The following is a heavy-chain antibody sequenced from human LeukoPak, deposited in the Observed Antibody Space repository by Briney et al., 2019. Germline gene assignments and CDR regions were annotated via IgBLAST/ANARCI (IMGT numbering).Heavy chain of an antibody. CDR2: IRYDGSNK. CDR1: GFTFSSYG. Sequence: PGGSLRLSCAASGFTFSSYGMHWVRQAPGKGLEWVAFIRYDGSNKYYADSVKGRFTISRDNSKNTLYLQMNSLRAEDTAVYYCAKKGGIAAAGTHYYYMDVWGKGTTVTISS. D-gene: IGHD6-13*01. CDR3: AKKGGIAAAGTHYYYMDV. J-gene: IGHJ6*03. V-gene: IGHV3-30*02.